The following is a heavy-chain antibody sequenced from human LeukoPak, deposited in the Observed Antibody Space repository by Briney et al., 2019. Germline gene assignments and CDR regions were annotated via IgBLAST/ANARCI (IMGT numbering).Heavy chain of an antibody. CDR3: AKRGSREYDY. CDR2: ISSSGST. V-gene: IGHV3-23*01. CDR1: GFTFSSNA. Sequence: PGGSLRLSCEAAGFTFSSNAMSWVRQAPGKGLEWVSAISSSGSTYYADSVKGRFTISRDISKNTLYLQMNSLRSEDTAVYYCAKRGSREYDYWGQGALVNVSS. D-gene: IGHD2/OR15-2a*01. J-gene: IGHJ4*02.